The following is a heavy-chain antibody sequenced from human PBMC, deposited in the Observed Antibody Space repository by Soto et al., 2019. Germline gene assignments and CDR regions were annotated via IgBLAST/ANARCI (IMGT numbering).Heavy chain of an antibody. CDR1: GGTFSSYA. CDR2: IIPIFGTA. Sequence: SVKVSCKASGGTFSSYAISWVRQAPGQGLEWMGGIIPIFGTANYAQKFQGRVTITADESTSTAYMELSSLRSEDTAVYYCAKKGDILTQTYYYYYGMDVWGQGTTVTVYS. CDR3: AKKGDILTQTYYYYYGMDV. J-gene: IGHJ6*02. V-gene: IGHV1-69*13.